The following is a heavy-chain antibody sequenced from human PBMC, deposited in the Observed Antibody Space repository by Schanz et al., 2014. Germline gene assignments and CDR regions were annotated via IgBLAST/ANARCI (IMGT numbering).Heavy chain of an antibody. D-gene: IGHD1-20*01. CDR1: GFIFSDVY. Sequence: EVRLVESGGGLVEPGGSLRLSCSGSGFIFSDVYMSWVRQAPGKGLEWVGRIENNANGATTDYAAPVKGRFTVSRDDSRNTLYLQMNTLRTDDTALYYCTTFNNRDALYIWGQGTMVSVSS. V-gene: IGHV3-15*04. CDR2: IENNANGATT. J-gene: IGHJ3*02. CDR3: TTFNNRDALYI.